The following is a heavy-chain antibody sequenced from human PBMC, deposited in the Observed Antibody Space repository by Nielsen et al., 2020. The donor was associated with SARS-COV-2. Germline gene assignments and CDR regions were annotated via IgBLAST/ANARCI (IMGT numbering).Heavy chain of an antibody. Sequence: GESLKISCAASGFTFSSYAMSWVRQAPGKGLEWVSAISGSGGSTYYADSVKGRFTISRDNSKNTLYLQMNSLRAEDTAVYYCAREYTVFLEWLFENYYYGMDVWGQGTTVTVSS. V-gene: IGHV3-23*01. CDR3: AREYTVFLEWLFENYYYGMDV. J-gene: IGHJ6*02. D-gene: IGHD3-3*01. CDR1: GFTFSSYA. CDR2: ISGSGGST.